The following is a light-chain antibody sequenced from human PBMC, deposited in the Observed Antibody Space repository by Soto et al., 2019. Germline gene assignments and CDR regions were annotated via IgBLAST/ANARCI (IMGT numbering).Light chain of an antibody. CDR3: QQYGSSPRT. J-gene: IGKJ1*01. CDR2: GAS. V-gene: IGKV3-20*01. CDR1: QSVSSSY. Sequence: EIVLTQSPGTLSLSPGERATLSCRASQSVSSSYLAWYQQKPGQAPRRLIYGASSRATGIPDRFSGSGSGTDFTLTISRLEPEDFAVYYWQQYGSSPRTVGQGTKVELK.